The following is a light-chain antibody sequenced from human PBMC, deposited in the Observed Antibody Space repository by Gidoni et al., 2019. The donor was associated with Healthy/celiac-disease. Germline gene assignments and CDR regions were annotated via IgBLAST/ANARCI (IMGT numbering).Light chain of an antibody. J-gene: IGKJ1*01. CDR2: AAS. V-gene: IGKV1-39*01. CDR3: QQSYSTLWT. Sequence: DIQMTQSPSSLSASVGDRVTITCRASQSISSYLNWYQQKPGKAPKLLIYAASSLQSGVPSRFSGSGSGTDFTLTISSLQPEDFATYYCQQSYSTLWTLGXGTKGNQT. CDR1: QSISSY.